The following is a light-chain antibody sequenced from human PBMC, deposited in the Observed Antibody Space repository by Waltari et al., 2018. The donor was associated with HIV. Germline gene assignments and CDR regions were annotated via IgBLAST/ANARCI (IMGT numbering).Light chain of an antibody. Sequence: SYELTQPPSLSVSPGQTASITCSGDKLGDKYACWYQQKPGQSPVLVIYQDSKRPSGFPERFSGSNFGNTATLTISGTQAMDEADYYCQAWDRSLWVFGGGTKLTVL. CDR3: QAWDRSLWV. V-gene: IGLV3-1*01. CDR2: QDS. J-gene: IGLJ3*02. CDR1: KLGDKY.